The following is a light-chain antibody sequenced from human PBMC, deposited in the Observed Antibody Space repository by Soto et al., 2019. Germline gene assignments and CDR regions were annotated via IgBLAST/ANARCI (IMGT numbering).Light chain of an antibody. J-gene: IGKJ5*01. V-gene: IGKV3-11*01. CDR2: DAS. CDR1: QSVSSN. CDR3: QQRSNWPIT. Sequence: EIVMTQSPATLSVSPGERATLSCRASQSVSSNLAWYQQKPGQAPRLLIYDASNRATGIPARFSGGGSGTDFTLTISSLEPEDFAVYYCQQRSNWPITFGQGTRLEIK.